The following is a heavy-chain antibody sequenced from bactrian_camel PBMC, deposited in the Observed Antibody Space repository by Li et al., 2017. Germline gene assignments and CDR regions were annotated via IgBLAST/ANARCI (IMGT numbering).Heavy chain of an antibody. D-gene: IGHD1*01. V-gene: IGHV3S28*01. CDR3: ASDLVAFNSCPASAQKFLN. J-gene: IGHJ4*01. CDR2: IYTGGGNT. Sequence: QLVESGGGSVQAGGSLTLSCTASEYLRRSAYMGWFRQAPGKEREGVAVIYTGGGNTYYSDSVKDRFTISRDSAKNTLYLQMNSLKPEDTGMYTCASDLVAFNSCPASAQKFLNWGQGTQVTVS. CDR1: EYLRRSAY.